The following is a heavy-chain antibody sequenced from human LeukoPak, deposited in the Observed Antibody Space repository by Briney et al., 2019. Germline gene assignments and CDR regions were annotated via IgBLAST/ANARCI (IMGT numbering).Heavy chain of an antibody. V-gene: IGHV3-23*01. CDR2: ISGSDST. Sequence: PPSESLRLSCAASGFTFSNYAMSWVRQAPGKGLECVSAISGSDSTYYPDPVKGRFTISRDNSKNTLYLQMNSLRAEDTAVYYCAKSHCYDISGYSDYWGQGTLVTVSS. CDR3: AKSHCYDISGYSDY. J-gene: IGHJ4*02. D-gene: IGHD3-22*01. CDR1: GFTFSNYA.